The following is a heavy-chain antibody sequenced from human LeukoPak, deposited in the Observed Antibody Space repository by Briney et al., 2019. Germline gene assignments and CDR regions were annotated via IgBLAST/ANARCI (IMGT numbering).Heavy chain of an antibody. D-gene: IGHD6-6*01. CDR2: IYSGGST. CDR3: ARGGAARPDY. CDR1: GFTVSSNY. V-gene: IGHV3-66*01. J-gene: IGHJ4*02. Sequence: GGSLRLSCAASGFTVSSNYMSWVRQAPGKGLEWVSVIYSGGSTYYADSVKGRFTISRDNSKNTLYLQMNSLRVKDTSVYYCARGGAARPDYWGQGTLVTVSS.